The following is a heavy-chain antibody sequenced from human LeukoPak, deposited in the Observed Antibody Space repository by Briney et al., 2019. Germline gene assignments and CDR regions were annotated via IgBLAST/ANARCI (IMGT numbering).Heavy chain of an antibody. CDR2: ISGSGSTT. J-gene: IGHJ4*02. CDR3: AKSGSGWYDFDY. Sequence: GGSLRLSCAASGFTFSTYWMSWVRQAPGKGLEWVSVISGSGSTTYYADSVKGRFTISRDNPKNTLYLQMNSLRADDTAVYYCAKSGSGWYDFDYWGQGTLVTVSS. CDR1: GFTFSTYW. D-gene: IGHD6-19*01. V-gene: IGHV3-23*01.